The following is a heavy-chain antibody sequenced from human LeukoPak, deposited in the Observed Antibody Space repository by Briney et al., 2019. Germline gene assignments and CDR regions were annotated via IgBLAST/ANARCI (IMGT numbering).Heavy chain of an antibody. V-gene: IGHV3-30*02. J-gene: IGHJ3*02. CDR3: AKKTIVGATVDAFDI. Sequence: PGGSLRLSCAASGFTFSNYGMHWVRQAPGKGLEWVAPIRYDGSNKYYADSVKGRFTIPRDNSKNTLYLQMNSLRAEDTAVYYCAKKTIVGATVDAFDIWGQGTMVTVSS. CDR1: GFTFSNYG. D-gene: IGHD1-26*01. CDR2: IRYDGSNK.